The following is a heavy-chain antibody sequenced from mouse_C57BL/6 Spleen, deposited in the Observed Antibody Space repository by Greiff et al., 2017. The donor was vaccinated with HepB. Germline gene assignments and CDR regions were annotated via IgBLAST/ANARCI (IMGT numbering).Heavy chain of an antibody. D-gene: IGHD1-1*01. Sequence: EVKLMESGPELVKPGASVKMSCKASGYTFTDYNMHWVKQSHGKSLEWIGYINPNNGGTSYNQKFKGKATLTVNKSSSTAYMELRSLTSEDSADYYCAGNYDGSHCFDYWGQGTTLTVSS. CDR2: INPNNGGT. V-gene: IGHV1-22*01. CDR3: AGNYDGSHCFDY. J-gene: IGHJ2*01. CDR1: GYTFTDYN.